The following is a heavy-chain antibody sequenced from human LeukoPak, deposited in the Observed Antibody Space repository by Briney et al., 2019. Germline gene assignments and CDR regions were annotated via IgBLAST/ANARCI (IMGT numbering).Heavy chain of an antibody. Sequence: GRSLRLSCAASGFTFSSYGMHWVRQAPGKGLEWVAVIWYDGSNNYYADSVKGRFTISRDNSKNTLYLQMNSLRAEDTAVYYCAKGGITGTTEAAFDYWGQGTLVTVSS. J-gene: IGHJ4*02. V-gene: IGHV3-33*06. D-gene: IGHD1-7*01. CDR1: GFTFSSYG. CDR2: IWYDGSNN. CDR3: AKGGITGTTEAAFDY.